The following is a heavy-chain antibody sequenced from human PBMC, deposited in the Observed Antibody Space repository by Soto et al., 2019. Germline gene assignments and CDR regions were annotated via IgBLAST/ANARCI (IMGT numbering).Heavy chain of an antibody. CDR3: AKDPSTVYGRTVIEY. CDR2: ISGSGGST. V-gene: IGHV3-23*04. Sequence: EVQLVESGGGLVQPGGSLRLSCAASGFTFSSYAMSWVRQAPGKGLEWVSAISGSGGSTYYADSVKGRFTISRDNSKNTLYLEMNSLRGEDTAVYYWAKDPSTVYGRTVIEYWGQGTLVTVSS. D-gene: IGHD3-10*01. CDR1: GFTFSSYA. J-gene: IGHJ4*02.